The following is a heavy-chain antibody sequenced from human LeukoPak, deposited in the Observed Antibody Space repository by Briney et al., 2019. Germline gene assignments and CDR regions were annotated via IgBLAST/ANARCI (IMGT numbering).Heavy chain of an antibody. CDR1: GFTFSSYS. D-gene: IGHD6-19*01. J-gene: IGHJ4*02. V-gene: IGHV3-21*01. CDR2: ISSSSYI. Sequence: GGSLRLSCAASGFTFSSYSMNWVRQAPGKGLEWVSSISSSSYIYYADSVKGRFTISRDNAKNSLYLQMNGLRAEDTAVYYCARAYSSGWPQEESDYWGQGTLVTVSS. CDR3: ARAYSSGWPQEESDY.